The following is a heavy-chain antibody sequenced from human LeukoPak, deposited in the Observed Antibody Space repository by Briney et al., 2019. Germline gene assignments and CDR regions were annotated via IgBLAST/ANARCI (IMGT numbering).Heavy chain of an antibody. Sequence: GGSLRLSCAASGFTFSRYWMHWVRQAPGKGLVWVSRINSDGSSTNYADSVKGRFTISRDIAKNTLYLQMNSLRAEDTGVYYCAKDHYWSIDYWGRGTLVTVSS. CDR1: GFTFSRYW. CDR2: INSDGSST. CDR3: AKDHYWSIDY. J-gene: IGHJ4*02. V-gene: IGHV3-74*01. D-gene: IGHD3-3*01.